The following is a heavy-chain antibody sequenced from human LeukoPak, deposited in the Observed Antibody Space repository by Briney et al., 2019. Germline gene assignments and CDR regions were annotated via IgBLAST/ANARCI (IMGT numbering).Heavy chain of an antibody. D-gene: IGHD2-2*01. CDR1: GFTFSNHA. CDR3: AKVASLCTSTSCVRGGFDY. J-gene: IGHJ4*02. CDR2: LSGSGGST. Sequence: GGSLRLSCTASGFTFSNHAMSWVRQAPGKGLEWASALSGSGGSTYYADSVKGRFTIFRDNSKNTLYLQMDSLRAEDTAKYYCAKVASLCTSTSCVRGGFDYWGQGTLVTVSS. V-gene: IGHV3-23*01.